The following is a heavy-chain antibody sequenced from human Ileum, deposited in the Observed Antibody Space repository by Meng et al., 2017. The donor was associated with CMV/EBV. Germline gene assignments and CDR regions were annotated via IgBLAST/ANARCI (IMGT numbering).Heavy chain of an antibody. CDR2: INEDGTTT. CDR3: VRDIRVDDY. J-gene: IGHJ4*02. CDR1: GFTFNKYW. Sequence: EVQLVAAGGGLFLPGGSLRLSWAASGFTFNKYWMHWVRQAPGEGLVGVARINEDGTTTNYADSVKGRFTISRDNAKNTVYLQLNSLRAEDTAVYYCVRDIRVDDYWGQGTLVTVSS. D-gene: IGHD2-15*01. V-gene: IGHV3-74*01.